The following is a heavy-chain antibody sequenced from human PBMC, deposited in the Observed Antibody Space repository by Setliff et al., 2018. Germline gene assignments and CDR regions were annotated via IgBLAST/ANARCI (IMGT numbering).Heavy chain of an antibody. Sequence: GASVKVSCKASGYTFTSNHVHWGRQAPGHGLEWMGTINPSGGSTIYAPDFQGRVTMTWDKSTNIAYMELSGLRYADSAIYYCIMNMVRPVTGLDCWGPGTLVTVSS. V-gene: IGHV1-46*01. J-gene: IGHJ4*02. CDR1: GYTFTSNH. CDR3: IMNMVRPVTGLDC. D-gene: IGHD2-8*01. CDR2: INPSGGST.